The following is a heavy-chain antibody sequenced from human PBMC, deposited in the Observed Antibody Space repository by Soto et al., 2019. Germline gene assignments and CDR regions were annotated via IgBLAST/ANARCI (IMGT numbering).Heavy chain of an antibody. CDR2: IYYSGST. CDR3: AKLGIVVVPAASGASSGDTFDY. D-gene: IGHD2-2*01. Sequence: SETLSLTCAVYGGFFSGYYWSWIRQDPGKGLEWIGYIYYSGSTYYNPSLTSRVTLSVDTSKNQFSLKLSSVTAADTAVYYCAKLGIVVVPAASGASSGDTFDYCGQGTLVTVSS. J-gene: IGHJ4*02. CDR1: GGFFSGYY. V-gene: IGHV4-31*11.